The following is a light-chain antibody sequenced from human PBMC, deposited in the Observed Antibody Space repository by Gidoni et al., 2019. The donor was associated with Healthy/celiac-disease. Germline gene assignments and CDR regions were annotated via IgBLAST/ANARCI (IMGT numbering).Light chain of an antibody. CDR2: EVS. Sequence: QSALTQPASVSGSPGKSITISCTGTSSDVGSYNYVSCYQRHPGQAPKLMIYEVSNRPSGFSHRFSGSKSGNTASLTLSGLQAEDAADYSCSSYTSSSTLVFGGGTKLPVL. CDR3: SSYTSSSTLV. V-gene: IGLV2-14*01. J-gene: IGLJ2*01. CDR1: SSDVGSYNY.